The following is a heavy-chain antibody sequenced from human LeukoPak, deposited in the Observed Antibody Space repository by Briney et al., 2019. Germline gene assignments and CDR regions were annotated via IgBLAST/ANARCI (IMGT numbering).Heavy chain of an antibody. J-gene: IGHJ4*02. V-gene: IGHV4-59*08. D-gene: IGHD2-8*01. CDR2: INYSGST. CDR3: ARREAVTNRYYFDY. CDR1: GGSISSYY. Sequence: PSETLSLTCTVSGGSISSYYWSWIRQPPGKGLEWIGYINYSGSTNYNPSLKSRLSISVDTSKNQFSLKLSSVTAADTAVYYCARREAVTNRYYFDYWGQGTLVTVS.